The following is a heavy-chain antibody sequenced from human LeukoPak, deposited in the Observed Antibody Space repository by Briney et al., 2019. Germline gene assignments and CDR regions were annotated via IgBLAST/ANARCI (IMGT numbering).Heavy chain of an antibody. Sequence: TGGSLRLSCAASGFTFSSYEMNWVRQAPGKWLEWVSYISSSGSTIYYADSVKGRFTISRDNAKNSLYLQMNSLRAEDTAVYYWGVTTGLIDDYWGQGTLVTVSS. V-gene: IGHV3-48*03. CDR1: GFTFSSYE. CDR2: ISSSGSTI. D-gene: IGHD4-17*01. J-gene: IGHJ4*02. CDR3: GVTTGLIDDY.